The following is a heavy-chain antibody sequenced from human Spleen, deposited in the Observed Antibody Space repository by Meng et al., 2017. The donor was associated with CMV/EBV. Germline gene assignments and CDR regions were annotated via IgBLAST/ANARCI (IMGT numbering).Heavy chain of an antibody. D-gene: IGHD3-9*01. Sequence: ASVKVSCKGSEYNFASYGITWVRQAPGQGLEWMGWINTYNGNTKYAQKFQDRVIMTTDRSTRTVFMELRSLRSDDTAVYYCARSITIFQIDYWGQGTLVTVSS. CDR2: INTYNGNT. V-gene: IGHV1-18*01. J-gene: IGHJ4*02. CDR3: ARSITIFQIDY. CDR1: EYNFASYG.